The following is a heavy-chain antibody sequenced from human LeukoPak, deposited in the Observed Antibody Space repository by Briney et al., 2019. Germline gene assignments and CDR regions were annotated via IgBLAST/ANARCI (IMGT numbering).Heavy chain of an antibody. CDR2: IYGDGSST. CDR3: ARDQLGDGDYLFDS. J-gene: IGHJ4*02. Sequence: PGGSLRLSCAASGFTFSRYWMHWVRQAPGKGPVWVSRIYGDGSSTSYADSVKGRFTISRDNARNTLFLQMNSLRAEDTAVYYCARDQLGDGDYLFDSWGQGILVTVSS. CDR1: GFTFSRYW. D-gene: IGHD4-17*01. V-gene: IGHV3-74*01.